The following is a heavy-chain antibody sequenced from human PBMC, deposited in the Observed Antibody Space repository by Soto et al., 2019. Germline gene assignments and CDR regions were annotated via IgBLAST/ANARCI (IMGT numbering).Heavy chain of an antibody. J-gene: IGHJ4*02. V-gene: IGHV3-74*01. D-gene: IGHD6-19*01. CDR1: GFTFSTSW. CDR2: FKRGASAT. CDR3: ARGASGWFGYDY. Sequence: VQLVESGGGLVQPGGPLRLSCAASGFTFSTSWLHWVRQAAGKGLVWVSRFKRGASATNSADSVKSRFTISRDTAKKTLGLQMDSLTAEDTVVYYRARGASGWFGYDYWGQGTLVSVSS.